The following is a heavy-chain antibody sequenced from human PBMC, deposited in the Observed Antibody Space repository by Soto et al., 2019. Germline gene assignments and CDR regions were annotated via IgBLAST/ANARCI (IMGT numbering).Heavy chain of an antibody. Sequence: PSETLSLTCTVSGTSISSYYWSWIRQPPGKGLEWIANIHYSGTTNYNPSLASRVTLSVDTSKNQFSLKMTSVTAADRAMYFCARYNSYAIDYWGRAILVTVS. J-gene: IGHJ4*02. CDR3: ARYNSYAIDY. D-gene: IGHD2-8*01. V-gene: IGHV4-59*01. CDR1: GTSISSYY. CDR2: IHYSGTT.